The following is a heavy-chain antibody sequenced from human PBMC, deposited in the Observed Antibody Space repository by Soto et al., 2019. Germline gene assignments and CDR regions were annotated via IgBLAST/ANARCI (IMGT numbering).Heavy chain of an antibody. CDR2: IYHSGST. J-gene: IGHJ6*02. CDR3: ARAGGLWFGEFIYYYYGMDV. V-gene: IGHV4-4*02. CDR1: GGSISSSNW. D-gene: IGHD3-10*01. Sequence: PSETLSLTCAVSGGSISSSNWWSWVRQPPGKGLEWIGEIYHSGSTNYNPSLKSRVTISVDKSKNQFSLKLSSVTAADTAVYYCARAGGLWFGEFIYYYYGMDVWGQGTTVTVS.